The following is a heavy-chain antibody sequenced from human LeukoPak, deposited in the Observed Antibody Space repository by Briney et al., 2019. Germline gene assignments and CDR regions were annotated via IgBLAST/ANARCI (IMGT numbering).Heavy chain of an antibody. V-gene: IGHV3-23*01. CDR3: AKDLWLRPFDY. Sequence: GWFLILSCAASGFTFSCYAMSLVRQAPGKGLELVSAISGSCGSTYYADSVKGRFTISRDNSKNTLYLQMNSLRAEDTAVYYCAKDLWLRPFDYCGQGTLVIVSS. CDR1: GFTFSCYA. D-gene: IGHD5-12*01. J-gene: IGHJ4*02. CDR2: ISGSCGST.